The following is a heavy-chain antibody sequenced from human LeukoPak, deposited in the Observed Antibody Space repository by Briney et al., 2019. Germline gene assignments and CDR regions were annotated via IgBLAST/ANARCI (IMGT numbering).Heavy chain of an antibody. D-gene: IGHD5-12*01. V-gene: IGHV4-59*01. CDR1: GASISSYN. Sequence: KPSETLSLTCTVSGASISSYNWSWIRQPPGKGLEWIGYIYYSGSTNYNPYLKSRVTISVGTFKNQFSLKLSSVTAADTAVYYCARGGYSGYDPFDYWGQGTLVTVSS. CDR3: ARGGYSGYDPFDY. J-gene: IGHJ4*02. CDR2: IYYSGST.